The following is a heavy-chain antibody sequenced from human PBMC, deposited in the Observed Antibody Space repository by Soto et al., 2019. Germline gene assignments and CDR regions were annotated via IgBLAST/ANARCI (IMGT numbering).Heavy chain of an antibody. CDR2: ISYDGSNK. J-gene: IGHJ5*02. D-gene: IGHD6-13*01. V-gene: IGHV3-30-3*01. CDR1: GFTFSSYA. CDR3: ARDSSSWSTPESWLDP. Sequence: LRLSCAASGFTFSSYAMHWVRQAPGKGLEWVAVISYDGSNKYYADSVKGRFTISRDNSKNTLYLQMNSLRAEDTAVYYCARDSSSWSTPESWLDPWGQGTLVTVSS.